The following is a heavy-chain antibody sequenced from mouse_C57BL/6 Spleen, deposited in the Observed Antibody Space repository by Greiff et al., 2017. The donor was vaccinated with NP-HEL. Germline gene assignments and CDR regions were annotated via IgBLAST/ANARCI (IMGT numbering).Heavy chain of an antibody. CDR3: ARLGSRYAMDD. J-gene: IGHJ4*01. CDR2: IHPNSGST. D-gene: IGHD1-1*02. V-gene: IGHV1-64*01. CDR1: GYTFTSYW. Sequence: QVQLQQPGAELVKPGASVKLSCKASGYTFTSYWMHWVKQRPGQGLEWIGMIHPNSGSTNYNEKFKSKATLTVDKSSSTAYMQLSSLTSEDSAVYYCARLGSRYAMDDWGQGTSVTVSS.